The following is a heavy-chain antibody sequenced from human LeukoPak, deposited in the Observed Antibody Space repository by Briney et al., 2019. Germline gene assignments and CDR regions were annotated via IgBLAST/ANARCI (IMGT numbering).Heavy chain of an antibody. CDR1: GGTFSSYA. V-gene: IGHV1-69*05. D-gene: IGHD4-17*01. Sequence: SVKVSCKASGGTFSSYAISWVRQAPGQGLEWMGRIIPIFGTANYAQKFQGRVTITTDESTSTAYMELSSLRSEDTAVYYCARSTYGDYVHDAFDIWGQGTMVTVSS. CDR3: ARSTYGDYVHDAFDI. CDR2: IIPIFGTA. J-gene: IGHJ3*02.